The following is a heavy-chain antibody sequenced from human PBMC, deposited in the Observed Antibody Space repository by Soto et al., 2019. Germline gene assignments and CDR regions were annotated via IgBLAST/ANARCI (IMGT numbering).Heavy chain of an antibody. J-gene: IGHJ6*03. Sequence: GGSLRLSCAASGFTFSSYGMHWVRQAPGKGLEWVAVISYDGSNKYYADSVKGRFTISRDNSKNTRYLQINSLRAEDTAVYYCAKELKHTYYYYYYMDVWGKGTTVTVSS. CDR3: AKELKHTYYYYYYMDV. D-gene: IGHD2-21*01. V-gene: IGHV3-30*18. CDR1: GFTFSSYG. CDR2: ISYDGSNK.